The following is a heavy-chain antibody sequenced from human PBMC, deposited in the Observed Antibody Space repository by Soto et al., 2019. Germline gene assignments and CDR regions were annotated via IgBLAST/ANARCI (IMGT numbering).Heavy chain of an antibody. J-gene: IGHJ5*02. D-gene: IGHD2-15*01. CDR3: ARQRVVVDNWFDP. CDR1: GGSISSSSYY. Sequence: SETLSLTCTVSGGSISSSSYYWGWIRQPPGKGLEWIGSIYYSGSTYYNPSLKSRVTISVDTSKNQFSLKLSSVTAADTAVYYCARQRVVVDNWFDPWGQRTLVTVSS. V-gene: IGHV4-39*01. CDR2: IYYSGST.